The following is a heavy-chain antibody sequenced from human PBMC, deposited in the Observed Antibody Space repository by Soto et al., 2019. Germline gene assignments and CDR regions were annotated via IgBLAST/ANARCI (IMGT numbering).Heavy chain of an antibody. CDR3: AGPPELTRIYYYYGMDV. J-gene: IGHJ6*02. CDR2: IIPIFGTA. Sequence: QVQLVQSGAEVKKPGSSVKVSCKASGGTFSSYAISWVRQAPGQGLEWMGGIIPIFGTANYAQKFQGRGTTTADESTSPAYMELSSLRSEDTAVYYCAGPPELTRIYYYYGMDVWGQGTTVTVSS. CDR1: GGTFSSYA. D-gene: IGHD1-7*01. V-gene: IGHV1-69*12.